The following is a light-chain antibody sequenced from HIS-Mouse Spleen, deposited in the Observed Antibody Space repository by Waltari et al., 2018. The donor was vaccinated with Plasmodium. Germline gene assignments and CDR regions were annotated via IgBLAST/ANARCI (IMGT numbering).Light chain of an antibody. CDR2: GAS. Sequence: EIVMTQSPATLSVSPGERATLSCRASQSVSSNLAWYQQKPGQAPRLLIYGASTRATGIPARFSGSGSGTEFTLTISSLQSEDEADYYCAAWDDSLNGVVFAGGTK. CDR1: QSVSSN. CDR3: AAWDDSLNGVV. V-gene: IGKV3-15*01. J-gene: IGKJ4*01.